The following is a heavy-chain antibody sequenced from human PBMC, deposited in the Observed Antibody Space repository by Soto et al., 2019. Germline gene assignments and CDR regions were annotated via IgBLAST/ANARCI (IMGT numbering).Heavy chain of an antibody. V-gene: IGHV1-3*01. CDR2: INAGNGNT. Sequence: ASVKVSCKASGYTFTSYAMHWVRQAPGQRLEWMGWINAGNGNTKYSQKFQGRVTITMDTSASTAYMELSSLRSEDTAVYYCARYRMATPLFDYWGQGTLVTVSS. J-gene: IGHJ4*02. D-gene: IGHD5-12*01. CDR3: ARYRMATPLFDY. CDR1: GYTFTSYA.